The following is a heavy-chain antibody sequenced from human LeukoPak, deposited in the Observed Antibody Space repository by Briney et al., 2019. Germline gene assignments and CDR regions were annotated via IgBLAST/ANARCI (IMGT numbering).Heavy chain of an antibody. CDR2: IYYSGST. J-gene: IGHJ6*02. V-gene: IGHV4-59*12. CDR1: GGSISSYY. Sequence: SETLSLTCTVSGGSISSYYWSWIRQPPGKGLEWIGYIYYSGSTNYNPSLKSRVTISVDTSKNQFSLKLSSVTAADTAVYYCARENYDILTDYRYNMDVWGQGTTVTVSS. CDR3: ARENYDILTDYRYNMDV. D-gene: IGHD3-9*01.